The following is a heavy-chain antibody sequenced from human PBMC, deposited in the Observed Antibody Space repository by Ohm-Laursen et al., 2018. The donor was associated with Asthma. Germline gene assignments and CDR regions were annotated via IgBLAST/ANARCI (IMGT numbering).Heavy chain of an antibody. Sequence: ASVKVSCKASGYTFTSYDINWVRQATGQGLEWMGWMNPNSGNTGYAQKFQGRVTMTRNTSISTAYMELSSLRSEDTAVYYCARDLYSSSQYYYYGMDVWGQGTTVTVSS. D-gene: IGHD6-6*01. CDR2: MNPNSGNT. J-gene: IGHJ6*02. V-gene: IGHV1-8*01. CDR1: GYTFTSYD. CDR3: ARDLYSSSQYYYYGMDV.